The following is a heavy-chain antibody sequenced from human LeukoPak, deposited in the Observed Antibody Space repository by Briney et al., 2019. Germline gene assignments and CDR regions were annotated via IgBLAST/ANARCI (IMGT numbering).Heavy chain of an antibody. D-gene: IGHD6-6*01. CDR3: AKTRIAAYDAFDI. CDR1: GFSFISYW. Sequence: GGSLSLSWAASGFSFISYWMSWVRQAPGKGLEWVANIKEDGSEKYYVDSVKGRFTISRDNAKNSLYLQMNSLRAEDTAVYYCAKTRIAAYDAFDIWGQGTMVTVSS. J-gene: IGHJ3*02. V-gene: IGHV3-7*03. CDR2: IKEDGSEK.